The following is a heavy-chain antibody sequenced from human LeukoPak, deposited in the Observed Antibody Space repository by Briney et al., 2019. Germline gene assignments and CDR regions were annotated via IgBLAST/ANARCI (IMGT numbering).Heavy chain of an antibody. CDR3: AREVDYFDSSGYYHYYFDS. CDR2: IYHSGSP. D-gene: IGHD3-22*01. CDR1: GGPINSGGDS. Sequence: SQTLSLTCTVSGGPINSGGDSWSWIRQPPGKGLEWIGHIYHSGSPYYSPSLRSRVTMSLDRSKNQFSLKLTSVTAADTAVYYCAREVDYFDSSGYYHYYFDSWGQGTLVTVSS. J-gene: IGHJ4*02. V-gene: IGHV4-30-2*01.